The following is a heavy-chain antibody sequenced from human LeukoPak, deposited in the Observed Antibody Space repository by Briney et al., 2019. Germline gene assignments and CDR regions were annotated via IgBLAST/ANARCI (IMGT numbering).Heavy chain of an antibody. J-gene: IGHJ4*02. CDR3: ARGIYGDYVGY. CDR2: ITSSGSTI. D-gene: IGHD4-17*01. Sequence: GGSLRLSCAASGFTFINAWMAWVRQAPGKGLEWISYITSSGSTIYYADSVKGRFTISRDNAKNSLYLQMNSLRAEDTAVYYCARGIYGDYVGYWGQGTLVTVSS. CDR1: GFTFINAW. V-gene: IGHV3-11*04.